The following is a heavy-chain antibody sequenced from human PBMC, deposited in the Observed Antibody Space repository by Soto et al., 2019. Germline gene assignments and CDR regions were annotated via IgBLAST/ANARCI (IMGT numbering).Heavy chain of an antibody. CDR1: GFTFSSYA. J-gene: IGHJ3*02. CDR2: ISGSGGST. D-gene: IGHD6-13*01. V-gene: IGHV3-23*01. Sequence: EVQLLESGGGLVQPGGSLRLSCAASGFTFSSYAMSWVRQAPGKGLEWVSAISGSGGSTYYADSVKGRFTISRDNSKNTLYLQMNSLRAEDTAVYYCAKGLRSGTPLSIAAAGTLAFDIWGQGTMVTVSS. CDR3: AKGLRSGTPLSIAAAGTLAFDI.